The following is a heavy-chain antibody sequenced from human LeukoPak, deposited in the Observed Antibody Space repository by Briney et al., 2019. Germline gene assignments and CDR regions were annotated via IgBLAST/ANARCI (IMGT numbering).Heavy chain of an antibody. CDR2: ISYDGSNK. CDR1: GFTFSSYA. Sequence: GSLRLSCAASGFTFSSYAMHWVRQAPGKGLEWVAVISYDGSNKYYADSVKGRFTISRDNSKNTLYLQMNSLRAEDTAVYYCARDRYPVAGRTQDYYYYYGMDVWGQGTTVTVSS. D-gene: IGHD6-19*01. J-gene: IGHJ6*02. V-gene: IGHV3-30-3*01. CDR3: ARDRYPVAGRTQDYYYYYGMDV.